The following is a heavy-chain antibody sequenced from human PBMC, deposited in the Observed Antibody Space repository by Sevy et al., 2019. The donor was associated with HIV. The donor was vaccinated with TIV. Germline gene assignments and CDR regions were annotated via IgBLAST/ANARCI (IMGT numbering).Heavy chain of an antibody. J-gene: IGHJ6*02. D-gene: IGHD6-13*01. CDR3: ARLHPHIAAARAMDV. V-gene: IGHV3-53*01. CDR1: GFTVTNNY. Sequence: GGSLRLSCAASGFTVTNNYISWVRQAPGKGLDWVALSYSDDSRYFPDSVRGRFTISRDSLKNTLYLQMNSLRAEDTAVYYCARLHPHIAAARAMDVWGQRTTVTVSS. CDR2: SYSDDSR.